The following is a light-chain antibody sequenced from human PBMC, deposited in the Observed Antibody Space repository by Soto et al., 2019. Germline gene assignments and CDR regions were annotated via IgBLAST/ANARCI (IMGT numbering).Light chain of an antibody. J-gene: IGLJ2*01. Sequence: QAVVTQEPSLTGSPGGTVTLTCASSTGAVTSGYYQNWLQQKPGQAPRAMIXXXXXXXXXXXXXXSGSLLGGNAALKLSGXXXXXXXXXYCLLYYGGAQVLFGGGTKLTVL. CDR2: XXX. V-gene: IGLV7-43*01. CDR1: TGAVTSGYY. CDR3: LLYYGGAQVL.